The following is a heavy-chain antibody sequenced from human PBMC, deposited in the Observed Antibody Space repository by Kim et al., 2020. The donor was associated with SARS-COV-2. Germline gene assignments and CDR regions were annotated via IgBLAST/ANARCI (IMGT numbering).Heavy chain of an antibody. J-gene: IGHJ6*03. CDR1: GGSISSYY. CDR3: ARGGYDYIWGSYRPDYYYYYRDV. Sequence: SETLSLTCTVPGGSISSYYWSWIRQPPGKGLEWIGYIYYSGSTNYNPSLKSRVTISVDTSKNQFSLKLSSVTAADTAVYYCARGGYDYIWGSYRPDYYYYYRDVWGKGTAVTVSS. CDR2: IYYSGST. V-gene: IGHV4-59*01. D-gene: IGHD3-16*02.